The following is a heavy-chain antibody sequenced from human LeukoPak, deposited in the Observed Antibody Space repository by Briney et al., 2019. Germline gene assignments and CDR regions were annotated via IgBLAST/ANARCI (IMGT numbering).Heavy chain of an antibody. V-gene: IGHV4-30-4*08. Sequence: SSQTLSLTCTVSGGSISSGDYYWSWIRQPPGKGLEWIGYIYYSGSTYYNPSLKSRVTISVDTSKNQFSLKLSSVTAADTAVYYCARVPRPGYCSSTGCYPDAFDIWGQGTMVTVSS. D-gene: IGHD2-2*03. CDR1: GGSISSGDYY. CDR2: IYYSGST. J-gene: IGHJ3*02. CDR3: ARVPRPGYCSSTGCYPDAFDI.